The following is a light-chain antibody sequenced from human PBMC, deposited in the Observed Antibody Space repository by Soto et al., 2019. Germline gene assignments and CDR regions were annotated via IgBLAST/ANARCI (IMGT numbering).Light chain of an antibody. J-gene: IGLJ1*01. V-gene: IGLV2-14*01. CDR2: DVS. CDR3: SSNTSSSLYV. Sequence: QSALTQPASVSGSPGQSITISCTGTSSDVGGYNYVSWYQQHPGKAPKLMIYDVSNRPSGVSNRFSGSKSGNTASLTISGLQAEDEADYYCSSNTSSSLYVFGTGTKLTV. CDR1: SSDVGGYNY.